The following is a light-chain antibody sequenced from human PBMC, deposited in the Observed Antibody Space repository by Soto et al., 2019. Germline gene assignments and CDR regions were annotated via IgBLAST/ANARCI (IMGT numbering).Light chain of an antibody. V-gene: IGKV3-15*01. CDR3: QQSNNWPRRG. CDR1: QSVGRS. J-gene: IGKJ5*01. CDR2: GAY. Sequence: IVMTQSPATLSVPPRQRATLSCRSSQSVGRSLAWYQQKPGQAHRLIIYGAYNRATGIPDRFSGSGSGTEFTLTIRRLKSEDFAVYYCQQSNNWPRRGFGQGTRLEIK.